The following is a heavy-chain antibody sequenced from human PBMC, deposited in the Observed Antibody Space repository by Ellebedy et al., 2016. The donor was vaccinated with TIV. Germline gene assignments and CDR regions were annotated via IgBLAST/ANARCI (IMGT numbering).Heavy chain of an antibody. CDR1: GFTFENYG. CDR2: MSSDGRNK. J-gene: IGHJ4*02. V-gene: IGHV3-30*03. Sequence: GGSLRLXCTASGFTFENYGMHWVRQAPGKGLEWVAVMSSDGRNKYYADSVKGRFTISADNSKSTLYLQMNSLKTEDTAVYYCARDESGSSWYYYLDYWGQGTLVTVSS. CDR3: ARDESGSSWYYYLDY. D-gene: IGHD6-13*01.